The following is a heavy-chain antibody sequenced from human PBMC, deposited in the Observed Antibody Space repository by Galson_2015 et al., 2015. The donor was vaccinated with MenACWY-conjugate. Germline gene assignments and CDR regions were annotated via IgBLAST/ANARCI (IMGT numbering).Heavy chain of an antibody. CDR1: GYLFTRYG. D-gene: IGHD3-16*02. CDR3: ARDHDFVWGTYPFDF. Sequence: SVKVSCKASGYLFTRYGISWVRQAPGQGLEWMGWITPTNDNTHYAQRFQGRVTMTTDTSTSTAYMELRSLRSGDTAVYFCARDHDFVWGTYPFDFWGQGTLGTVSS. CDR2: ITPTNDNT. V-gene: IGHV1-18*01. J-gene: IGHJ4*02.